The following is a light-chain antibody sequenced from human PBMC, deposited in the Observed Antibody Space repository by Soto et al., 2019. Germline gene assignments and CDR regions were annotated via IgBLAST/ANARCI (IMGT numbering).Light chain of an antibody. J-gene: IGLJ1*01. CDR2: DVS. V-gene: IGLV2-14*01. CDR3: SSYAGTHIV. Sequence: QSALTQPASVSGSPGQSITISCTGTSSDVGGYNYVSWYQQHPGKAPKFMIYDVSNRPSGVSNRFSGSKSGNTASLTISGLQAEDEADYYCSSYAGTHIVFGTGTKVTVL. CDR1: SSDVGGYNY.